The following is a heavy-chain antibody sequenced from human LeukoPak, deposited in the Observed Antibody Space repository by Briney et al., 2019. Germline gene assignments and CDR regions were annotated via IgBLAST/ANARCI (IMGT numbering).Heavy chain of an antibody. CDR1: GFTLRYG. V-gene: IGHV3-23*01. Sequence: PGGSLRLSCAASGFTLRYGMGWVRQAPGRGLEWVSAVSGSGGSTDYADSVKGRFTISRDTSKDTMYLQLNSLRPEDTAVYYCVRVISGTPNWFDPWGQGTLVTVSS. J-gene: IGHJ5*02. D-gene: IGHD1-20*01. CDR2: VSGSGGST. CDR3: VRVISGTPNWFDP.